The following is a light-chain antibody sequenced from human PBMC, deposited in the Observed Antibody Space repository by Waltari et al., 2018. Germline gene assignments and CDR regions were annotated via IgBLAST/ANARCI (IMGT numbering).Light chain of an antibody. J-gene: IGKJ1*01. V-gene: IGKV1-39*01. CDR1: QSVNND. Sequence: DIQMTQSPSSLSASVGDRVTITCRASQSVNNDLNWYQRKPGTAPRVLIYGVNNLQGGVPSRFSGSGSGTHFTLTISSLQPEDFGTYYCQHTYNTPWTFGQGTRVEMK. CDR2: GVN. CDR3: QHTYNTPWT.